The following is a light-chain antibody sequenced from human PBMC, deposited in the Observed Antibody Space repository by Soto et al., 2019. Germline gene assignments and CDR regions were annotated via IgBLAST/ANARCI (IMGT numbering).Light chain of an antibody. CDR3: QQYNTYPWT. CDR1: QSISSW. V-gene: IGKV1-5*03. J-gene: IGKJ1*01. Sequence: DIQMTQSPSTLSASVGDRVTITCRASQSISSWLAWYQQKPGKAPNLLIYQVSSLESGVPSRFSGSGSGTELTLTISSLQPDDFATYYCQQYNTYPWTFGQGTKVEIK. CDR2: QVS.